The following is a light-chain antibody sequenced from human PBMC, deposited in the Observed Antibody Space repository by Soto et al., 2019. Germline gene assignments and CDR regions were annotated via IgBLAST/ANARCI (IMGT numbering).Light chain of an antibody. J-gene: IGKJ5*01. V-gene: IGKV1-12*01. Sequence: EIKRTQNGSSLAASVGYRVTITCRATQGISSWFAWYQQKPGQAPKLLIYAAASLQSGVASMFSGRGYGTDFTLTISSLQPEDFATYYCQQANCSPITFCQGTRLDTK. CDR1: QGISSW. CDR2: AAA. CDR3: QQANCSPIT.